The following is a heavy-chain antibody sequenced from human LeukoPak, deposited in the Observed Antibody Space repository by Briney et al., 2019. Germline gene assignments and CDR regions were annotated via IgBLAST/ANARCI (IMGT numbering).Heavy chain of an antibody. CDR1: GGSISSGDYY. V-gene: IGHV4-30-4*02. J-gene: IGHJ5*02. Sequence: SDTLSLTCTVSGGSISSGDYYWSWIRQPPGKGLEWIGYIYYSGSTYYNPSLKSRVTISVDTSKNQFSLKLSSVTAADTAVYYCAGIVVPAAMYNWFDPWGQGTLVTVSS. D-gene: IGHD2-2*01. CDR3: AGIVVPAAMYNWFDP. CDR2: IYYSGST.